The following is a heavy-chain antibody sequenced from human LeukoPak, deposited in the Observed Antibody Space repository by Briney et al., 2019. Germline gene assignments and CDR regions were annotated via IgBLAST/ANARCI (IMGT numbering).Heavy chain of an antibody. CDR1: GFTFSSYA. D-gene: IGHD3-3*01. CDR2: ISGSGGST. J-gene: IGHJ4*02. Sequence: GGSLRLSCAASGFTFSSYAMSWVRQAPGKGLEWVSGISGSGGSTYYADSVKGRFTISRDNSKNTLYLQMNSLRAEDTAVYYCAKDGGYDFWSGWDYWGQGTLVTVSS. CDR3: AKDGGYDFWSGWDY. V-gene: IGHV3-23*01.